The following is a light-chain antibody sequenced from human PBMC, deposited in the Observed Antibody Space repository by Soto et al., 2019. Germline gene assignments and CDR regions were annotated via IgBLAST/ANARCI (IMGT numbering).Light chain of an antibody. Sequence: EILLTQSPGTLSLSPGERATLSCRASRSVTSSYLAFYQQKPGQAPRLLIYAASSRASAIPDRFSGSGSGTDFTLTISRLEPEDFAVYYCHQYGTSPQTFGQGTKVDIK. CDR3: HQYGTSPQT. CDR1: RSVTSSY. CDR2: AAS. J-gene: IGKJ1*01. V-gene: IGKV3-20*01.